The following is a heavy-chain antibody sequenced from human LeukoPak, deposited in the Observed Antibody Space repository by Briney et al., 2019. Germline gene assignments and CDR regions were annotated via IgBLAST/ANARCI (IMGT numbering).Heavy chain of an antibody. Sequence: YPSETLSLTCTVSGGSISSYYWSWIRQPPGKGLEWIGYIYYSGSTNYNPSLKSRVTISVDTSKNQFSLKLSSVTAADTAVYYCARVGASYYYDSSVFWFDPWGQGTLVTVSS. J-gene: IGHJ5*02. CDR2: IYYSGST. CDR1: GGSISSYY. D-gene: IGHD3-22*01. V-gene: IGHV4-59*01. CDR3: ARVGASYYYDSSVFWFDP.